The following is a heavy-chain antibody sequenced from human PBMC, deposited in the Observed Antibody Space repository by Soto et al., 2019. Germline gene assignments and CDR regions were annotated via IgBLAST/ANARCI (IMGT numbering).Heavy chain of an antibody. CDR3: ARTDYDSGTFDS. J-gene: IGHJ4*02. Sequence: PGESLKISCKGSGYRFSGYWINWVREMPGKGLEWMGTIYPGDSDVRYSPSFQGQVTISVDKSISIVYLQWSSLKASDTAIYYCARTDYDSGTFDSWGQGTLLTVSS. V-gene: IGHV5-51*01. CDR2: IYPGDSDV. CDR1: GYRFSGYW. D-gene: IGHD3-10*01.